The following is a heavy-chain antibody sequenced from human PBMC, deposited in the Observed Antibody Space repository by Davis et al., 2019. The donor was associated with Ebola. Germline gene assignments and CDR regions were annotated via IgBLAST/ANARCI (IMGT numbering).Heavy chain of an antibody. CDR2: IYSGDSDT. V-gene: IGHV5-51*01. Sequence: GESLKISCKGSDNTFTNYWIGWVRQMPGKGLEWMGIIYSGDSDTRISPSFQGHVTISADRSIDTAYLRLNSLKASDTGMYYCARRGGSYIRQGFFFDSWGQGTLVTVSS. CDR1: DNTFTNYW. CDR3: ARRGGSYIRQGFFFDS. J-gene: IGHJ4*02. D-gene: IGHD1-26*01.